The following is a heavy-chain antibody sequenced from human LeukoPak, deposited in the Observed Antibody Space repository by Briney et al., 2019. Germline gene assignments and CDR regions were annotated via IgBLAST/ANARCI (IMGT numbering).Heavy chain of an antibody. CDR3: ARHPSNWFDP. CDR2: INPNSGGT. J-gene: IGHJ5*02. CDR1: GYTFTGYY. V-gene: IGHV1-2*02. Sequence: ASVKVSCKASGYTFTGYYMHWVRQAPGQGLEWMGWINPNSGGTKYIQKFQGRVTMTRDTSISTVYMELTRLTSDDTAVYYCARHPSNWFDPWGQGTLVTVSS.